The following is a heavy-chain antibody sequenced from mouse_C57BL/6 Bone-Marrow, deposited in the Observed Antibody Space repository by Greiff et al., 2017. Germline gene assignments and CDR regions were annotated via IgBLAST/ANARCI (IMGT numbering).Heavy chain of an antibody. V-gene: IGHV1-81*01. CDR1: GYTFTSYG. Sequence: QVQLQQSGAELARPGASVKLSCKASGYTFTSYGISWVKQRTGQGLEWIGEIYPRRGNTYYNEKFKGKATLTADKSSSTAYMELRSLTSEDSAVYFCAREDGYAFAYWGQGTLVTVSA. CDR3: AREDGYAFAY. J-gene: IGHJ3*01. D-gene: IGHD2-2*01. CDR2: IYPRRGNT.